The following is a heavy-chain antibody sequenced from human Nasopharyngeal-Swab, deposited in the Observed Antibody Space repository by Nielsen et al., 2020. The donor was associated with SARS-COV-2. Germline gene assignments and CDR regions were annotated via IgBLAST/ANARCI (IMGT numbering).Heavy chain of an antibody. CDR1: GFTFSSYG. D-gene: IGHD2-15*01. CDR3: AKSSGGSPRRAFDI. Sequence: WSLRLSCAASGFTFSSYGMHWVRQAPGKGLEWVAVISYDGSNKYYADSVKGRFTISRDNSKNTLYLQMNSLRAEDTAVYYCAKSSGGSPRRAFDIWGQGTMVTVSS. J-gene: IGHJ3*02. V-gene: IGHV3-30*18. CDR2: ISYDGSNK.